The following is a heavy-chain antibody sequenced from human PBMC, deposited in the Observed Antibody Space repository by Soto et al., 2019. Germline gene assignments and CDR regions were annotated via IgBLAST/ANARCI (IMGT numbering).Heavy chain of an antibody. V-gene: IGHV2-70*04. J-gene: IGHJ5*02. D-gene: IGHD6-13*01. Sequence: SGPTLVNPTQTLTLTCTFSGFSLSTSGMRVSWIRQPPGKALEWLARIDWDDDKLYSTSLKTRLTISKDTSKNQVVPTMTNMDPVDTATYYCARSIVAAGNRWFDPWGQGTLVTVSS. CDR1: GFSLSTSGMR. CDR2: IDWDDDK. CDR3: ARSIVAAGNRWFDP.